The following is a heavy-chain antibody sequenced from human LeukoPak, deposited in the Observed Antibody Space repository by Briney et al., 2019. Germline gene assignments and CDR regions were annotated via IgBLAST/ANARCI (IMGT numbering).Heavy chain of an antibody. J-gene: IGHJ4*02. CDR3: ARDRSGYDFDY. CDR1: GFTFSSYA. D-gene: IGHD5-12*01. CDR2: ISYDGSNK. V-gene: IGHV3-30*04. Sequence: GGSLRLSCAASGFTFSSYAMHWVRQAPGKGLEWVAVISYDGSNKYYADSVKGRFTISRDNSKNTLYLQMNSLRAEDTAVYYCARDRSGYDFDYWGQGTPVTVSS.